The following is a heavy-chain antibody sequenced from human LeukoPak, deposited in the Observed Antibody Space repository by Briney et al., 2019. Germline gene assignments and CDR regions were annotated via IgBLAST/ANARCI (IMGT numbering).Heavy chain of an antibody. Sequence: SETLSLTCTVSGGSICSGDNYWSWIRQPPGKGLEWIGYIYYSGSTYYNPSLKSRVTMSLDTSKNQFSLKLSSVTAADTAVYYCARTTDDYGDYATYYFDYWGQGTLVTVSS. CDR2: IYYSGST. D-gene: IGHD4-17*01. CDR1: GGSICSGDNY. CDR3: ARTTDDYGDYATYYFDY. J-gene: IGHJ4*02. V-gene: IGHV4-30-4*01.